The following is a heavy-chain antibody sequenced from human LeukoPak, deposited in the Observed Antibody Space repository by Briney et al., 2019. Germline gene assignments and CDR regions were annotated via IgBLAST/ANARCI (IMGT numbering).Heavy chain of an antibody. CDR3: AKDRGDIVVVPAAITDY. CDR1: GFTFSNYW. J-gene: IGHJ4*02. Sequence: GGSLRLSCAGSGFTFSNYWMGWVRQAPGKGLQWVANIKTDGSEKYYVDSVKGRFTISRDNAKNSLYLQMNSLRAEDTAVYYCAKDRGDIVVVPAAITDYWGQGTLVTVSS. V-gene: IGHV3-7*01. CDR2: IKTDGSEK. D-gene: IGHD2-2*01.